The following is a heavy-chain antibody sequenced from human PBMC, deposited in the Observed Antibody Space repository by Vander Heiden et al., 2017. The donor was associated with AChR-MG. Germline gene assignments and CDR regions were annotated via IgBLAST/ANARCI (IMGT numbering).Heavy chain of an antibody. CDR3: ARDYGIWTVSRHDAFDI. CDR2: ISSSSSTI. V-gene: IGHV3-48*02. D-gene: IGHD3-9*01. J-gene: IGHJ3*02. CDR1: GFTFSSYS. Sequence: EVQLVESGGGLVQPGGSLRLFCSAPGFTFSSYSMNWVRQAPGKGLEWISYISSSSSTIYYADSVKGRVTISRDNAKNSLYLQMNSLREEDTAVYYCARDYGIWTVSRHDAFDIWGEGRMVTVSS.